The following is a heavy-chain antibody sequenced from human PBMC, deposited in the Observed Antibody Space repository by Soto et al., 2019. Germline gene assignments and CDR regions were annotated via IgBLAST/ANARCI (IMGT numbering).Heavy chain of an antibody. V-gene: IGHV1-69*13. CDR2: IIPIFGTA. D-gene: IGHD3-22*01. Sequence: ASVKVSCKASGGTFSSYAISWVRQAPGQGLEWMGGIIPIFGTANYAQKFQGRVTITADESTSTAYMELSSLRSEDTAVYYCARRYYDSSGYYFWPFDYWGQGTPVTDSS. J-gene: IGHJ4*02. CDR3: ARRYYDSSGYYFWPFDY. CDR1: GGTFSSYA.